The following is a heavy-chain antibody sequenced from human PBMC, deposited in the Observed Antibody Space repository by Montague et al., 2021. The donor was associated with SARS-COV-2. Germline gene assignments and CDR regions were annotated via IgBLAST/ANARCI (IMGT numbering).Heavy chain of an antibody. J-gene: IGHJ4*02. CDR3: ARMMYDILTGYHIGFDY. D-gene: IGHD3-9*01. CDR1: GFSLSTSGMC. V-gene: IGHV2-70*01. CDR2: IDWDDGK. Sequence: PALVKPTQTLTLTCAFSGFSLSTSGMCVSWIRQPPGKALEWLALIDWDDGKYYSTSLKTRLTISKDTSKNQVVLTMTNMDPVDTATYYCARMMYDILTGYHIGFDYWGQGTLVTVSS.